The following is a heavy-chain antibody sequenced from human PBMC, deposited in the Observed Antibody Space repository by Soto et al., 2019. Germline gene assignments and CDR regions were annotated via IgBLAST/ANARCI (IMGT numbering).Heavy chain of an antibody. CDR3: ARGRYGDY. J-gene: IGHJ4*02. Sequence: QVHLVQSGAEVKKPGASVKVSCKGSGYAFTTYGITWVRQAPGQGLEWMGWISAHNGNTNYAQKLQGRVTVTRDTPTSTAYMEHRSLRSDDTSVYCCARGRYGDYWGQGALVTVSS. D-gene: IGHD1-1*01. CDR1: GYAFTTYG. CDR2: ISAHNGNT. V-gene: IGHV1-18*01.